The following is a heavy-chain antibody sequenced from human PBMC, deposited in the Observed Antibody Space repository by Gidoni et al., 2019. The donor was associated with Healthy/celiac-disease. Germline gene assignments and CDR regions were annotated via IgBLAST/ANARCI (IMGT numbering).Heavy chain of an antibody. D-gene: IGHD6-19*01. J-gene: IGHJ4*02. CDR1: GFTFSSYA. CDR3: ARGKLAVAGTIYY. V-gene: IGHV3-30-3*01. Sequence: QVQLVESGGGVVQHGRSLRLSCAASGFTFSSYAMHWVRQAPGKGLEWVAVRSYDGSNKYYADSVKGRFTISRDNSKNTLYLQMNSLRAEDTAVYYCARGKLAVAGTIYYWGQGTLVTVSS. CDR2: RSYDGSNK.